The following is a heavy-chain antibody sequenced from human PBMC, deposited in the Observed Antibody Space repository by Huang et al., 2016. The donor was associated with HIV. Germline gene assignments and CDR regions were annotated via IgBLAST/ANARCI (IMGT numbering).Heavy chain of an antibody. CDR3: ARGFDILVDRFDF. CDR1: GDSVSNHY. V-gene: IGHV4-59*02. J-gene: IGHJ4*02. Sequence: QVQLQESGPGLVKPSETLSLACSVSGDSVSNHYWNWIRQTPGQGLEVIGRIYSSGTTIHNPSLKNRVSFSLDTSKKQFALNVTSVTAADTAVYYCARGFDILVDRFDFWGQGTLVTVSS. CDR2: IYSSGTT. D-gene: IGHD3-9*01.